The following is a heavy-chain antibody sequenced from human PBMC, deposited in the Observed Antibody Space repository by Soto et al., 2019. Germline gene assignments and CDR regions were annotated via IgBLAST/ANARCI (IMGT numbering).Heavy chain of an antibody. J-gene: IGHJ4*02. Sequence: SETLSLTCTVSGGSIXSSSYYWGWIRQPPGKGLEWIGSIYYSGSTCYNPSLKSRVTISVDTSKNQFSLELSSVTAADTAVYYCARKRYYYDSSGYPSFHFDYWGQGTLVTVSS. CDR2: IYYSGST. D-gene: IGHD3-22*01. CDR3: ARKRYYYDSSGYPSFHFDY. CDR1: GGSIXSSSYY. V-gene: IGHV4-39*01.